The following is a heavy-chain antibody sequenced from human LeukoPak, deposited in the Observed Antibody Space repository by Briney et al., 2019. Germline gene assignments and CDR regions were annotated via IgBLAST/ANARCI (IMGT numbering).Heavy chain of an antibody. D-gene: IGHD6-13*01. V-gene: IGHV1-69*13. CDR3: ARDASSWPYTFNWFDP. Sequence: SVKVSCKASGGTFSSYAISWVRQAPGQGLEWMGGIIPIFGTANYAQKFQGRVTITADESTSTAYMELSSLRSEDAAVYYCARDASSWPYTFNWFDPWGQGTLVTVSS. CDR2: IIPIFGTA. CDR1: GGTFSSYA. J-gene: IGHJ5*02.